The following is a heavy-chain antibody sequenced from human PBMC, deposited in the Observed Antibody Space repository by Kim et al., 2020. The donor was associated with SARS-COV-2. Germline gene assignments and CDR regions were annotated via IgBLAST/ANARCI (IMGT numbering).Heavy chain of an antibody. V-gene: IGHV1-3*01. CDR2: INAGNGNT. CDR3: ARWDYSSGRHMTYDY. J-gene: IGHJ4*02. D-gene: IGHD6-19*01. CDR1: GYTFTSYA. Sequence: ASVKVSCKASGYTFTSYAMHWVRQAPGQRLEWMGWINAGNGNTKYSQKFQGRVTITRDTSASTAYMELSSLRSEDTAVYYCARWDYSSGRHMTYDYWGQGTLVTVSS.